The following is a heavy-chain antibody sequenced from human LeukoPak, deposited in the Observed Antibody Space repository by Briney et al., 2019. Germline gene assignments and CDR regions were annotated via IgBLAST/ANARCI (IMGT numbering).Heavy chain of an antibody. D-gene: IGHD6-6*01. V-gene: IGHV4-59*11. CDR3: ARGDRIAARPVAFDI. Sequence: PSETLSLTCTVTGDSISSHYWSWIRQSPGKGLEWIGDIYKNGNTNYDPSLKSRVTISIDTSKNQFSLRLSSVTAADTAIYYCARGDRIAARPVAFDIWGRGAMVTVSS. CDR2: IYKNGNT. CDR1: GDSISSHY. J-gene: IGHJ3*02.